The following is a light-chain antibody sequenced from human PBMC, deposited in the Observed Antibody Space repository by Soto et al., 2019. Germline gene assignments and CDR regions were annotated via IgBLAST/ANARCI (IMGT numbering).Light chain of an antibody. V-gene: IGKV3-15*01. CDR3: QQYNDWPRT. Sequence: EIVITQSLATLSVSPWERATLSCRASQSIYSDLAWYQHKPGQAPRLLIYGASTRATGIPARFSGSGSGTRFTLTISSLQSEDFAVYYCQQYNDWPRTFGQGTKLEI. CDR1: QSIYSD. CDR2: GAS. J-gene: IGKJ2*02.